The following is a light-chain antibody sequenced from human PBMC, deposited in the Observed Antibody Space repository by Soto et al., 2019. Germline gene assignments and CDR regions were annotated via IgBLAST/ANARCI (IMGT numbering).Light chain of an antibody. CDR3: QQYDNLPLT. V-gene: IGKV1-5*01. CDR1: QSISDC. Sequence: DIQMNQSPSTLSASVGDRVTITVGASQSISDCWAWYQQKPGKAPKLLIYDASSVQSGVPSRFSGSGSGTDFTFTISSLQPEDIATYYCQQYDNLPLTFGGGTKVDIK. CDR2: DAS. J-gene: IGKJ4*01.